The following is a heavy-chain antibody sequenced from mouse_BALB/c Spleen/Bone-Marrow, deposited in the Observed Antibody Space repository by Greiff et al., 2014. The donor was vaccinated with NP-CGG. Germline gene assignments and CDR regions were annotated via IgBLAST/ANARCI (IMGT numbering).Heavy chain of an antibody. CDR2: ISYSGNT. Sequence: VQLQQSGPSLVKPSQTLSLTCSVTGASITTGYWNWIRKFPGNKLEYMGYISYSGNTYYNPSLSGRVSITRDTSKNQYFLQLNSVTSEDTAAYYCADGYGDFDYWGHGTTLTVSS. J-gene: IGHJ2*01. D-gene: IGHD2-2*01. CDR1: GASITTGY. V-gene: IGHV3-8*02. CDR3: ADGYGDFDY.